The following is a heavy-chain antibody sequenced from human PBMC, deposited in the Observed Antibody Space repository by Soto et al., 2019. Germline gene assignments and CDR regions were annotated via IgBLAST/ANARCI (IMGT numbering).Heavy chain of an antibody. Sequence: QVQLVESGGGVVQPGRSLRLSCAASGFTFSSYGMHWVRQAPGKGLEGVAVIWYDGSNKYYADSVKGRFTISRDNSKNPRYLQMNSLIAEDTSVYYCARDPTQYWSSTRCETYYMDVWGKVTTVTFCS. CDR1: GFTFSSYG. D-gene: IGHD2-2*01. V-gene: IGHV3-33*01. CDR3: ARDPTQYWSSTRCETYYMDV. J-gene: IGHJ6*03. CDR2: IWYDGSNK.